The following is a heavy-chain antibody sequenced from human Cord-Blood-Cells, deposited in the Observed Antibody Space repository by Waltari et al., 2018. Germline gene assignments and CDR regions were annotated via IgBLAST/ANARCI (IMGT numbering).Heavy chain of an antibody. D-gene: IGHD5-12*01. V-gene: IGHV1-24*01. J-gene: IGHJ3*02. Sequence: QVQLVQSGAEVKKPGASVKVSCKVSGYTLTELSMHWVRTAPGKGLEWMGGFDPEDGETIYAQKCQGRVTMTEDTSTDTAYMELSSLRSEDTAVYYCATRDIVATILTDDAFDIWGQGTMVTVSS. CDR1: GYTLTELS. CDR3: ATRDIVATILTDDAFDI. CDR2: FDPEDGET.